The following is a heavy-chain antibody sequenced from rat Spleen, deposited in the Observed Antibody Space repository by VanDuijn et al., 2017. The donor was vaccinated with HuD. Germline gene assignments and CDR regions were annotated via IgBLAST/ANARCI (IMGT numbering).Heavy chain of an antibody. CDR3: VRHGYTRYYFDY. Sequence: EVQLVESDGGLVQPGRSMKLSCAASGFTFSNYHMAWVRQAPTKGLEWVASISSGGGGTYYAESVEGRFTISRDNVKSTLYLQMDSLRSEDTSSYYCVRHGYTRYYFDYWGQGVMVTVSS. V-gene: IGHV5-25*01. D-gene: IGHD1-9*01. J-gene: IGHJ2*01. CDR1: GFTFSNYH. CDR2: ISSGGGGT.